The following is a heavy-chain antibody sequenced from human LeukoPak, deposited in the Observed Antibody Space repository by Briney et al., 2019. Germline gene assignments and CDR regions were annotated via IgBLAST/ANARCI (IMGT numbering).Heavy chain of an antibody. J-gene: IGHJ4*02. V-gene: IGHV3-30*04. Sequence: PGGSLRLSCAASGFTFSSYAMHWVRQAPGKGLEWVAVISYDGSNKYYADSVKGRFTISRDNSKNTLYLQMNSLRAEDTAVYYCAKGGAAAEDYWGQGTLVTVSS. D-gene: IGHD6-13*01. CDR1: GFTFSSYA. CDR2: ISYDGSNK. CDR3: AKGGAAAEDY.